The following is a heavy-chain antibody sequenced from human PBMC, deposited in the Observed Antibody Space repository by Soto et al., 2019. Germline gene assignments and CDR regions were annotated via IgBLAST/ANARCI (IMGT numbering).Heavy chain of an antibody. CDR3: AFGSATLDY. Sequence: PTLVNPTETLTLTCTLSGFSLSTNGMCVTWIRQPPGKALEWLARIDWDDDKYYSTSLRTRLTISKDTSKNQVVLKVTDMDPVDTAIYYCAFGSATLDYWGLGALVTVSS. CDR2: IDWDDDK. J-gene: IGHJ4*02. CDR1: GFSLSTNGMC. V-gene: IGHV2-70*11. D-gene: IGHD1-26*01.